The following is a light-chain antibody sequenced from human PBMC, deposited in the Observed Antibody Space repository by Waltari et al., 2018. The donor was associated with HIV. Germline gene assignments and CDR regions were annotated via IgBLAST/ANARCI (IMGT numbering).Light chain of an antibody. Sequence: DIQMTQSPPSLSASVGDRVTLTCQASQDISKSLNWYQQKSGKAPKLLIYDASNLDVGVPSRISGGGSGTQFTLTIASLQPEDIATYYCQQYESLPITFGRGTRLDIE. CDR3: QQYESLPIT. CDR2: DAS. V-gene: IGKV1-33*01. CDR1: QDISKS. J-gene: IGKJ5*01.